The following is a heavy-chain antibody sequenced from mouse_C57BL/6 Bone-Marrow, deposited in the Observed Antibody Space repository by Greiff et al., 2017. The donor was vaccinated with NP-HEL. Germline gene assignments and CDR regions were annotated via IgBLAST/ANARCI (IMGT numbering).Heavy chain of an antibody. V-gene: IGHV5-6*01. Sequence: DVQLVESGGDLVKPGGSLKLSCAASGFTFSSYGMSWVRQTPDKRLEWVATISSGGSYNYYPDSVKGRFTISRYNAKNTLYLQMSSLKSEDTAMFYCARQFPWFAYWGQGTLVTVSA. J-gene: IGHJ3*01. CDR1: GFTFSSYG. CDR3: ARQFPWFAY. CDR2: ISSGGSYN.